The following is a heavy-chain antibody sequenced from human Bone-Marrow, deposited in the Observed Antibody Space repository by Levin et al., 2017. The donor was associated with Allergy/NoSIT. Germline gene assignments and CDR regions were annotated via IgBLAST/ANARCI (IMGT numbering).Heavy chain of an antibody. Sequence: SETLSLTCTVSGGSISSYYWSWIRQPPGKGLEWIGYIYYSGSTNYNPSLKSRVTISVDTSKNQFSLKLSSVTAADTAVYYCARVPARPPFAPYYYGMDVWGQGTTVTVSS. CDR3: ARVPARPPFAPYYYGMDV. J-gene: IGHJ6*02. D-gene: IGHD6-6*01. CDR1: GGSISSYY. V-gene: IGHV4-59*01. CDR2: IYYSGST.